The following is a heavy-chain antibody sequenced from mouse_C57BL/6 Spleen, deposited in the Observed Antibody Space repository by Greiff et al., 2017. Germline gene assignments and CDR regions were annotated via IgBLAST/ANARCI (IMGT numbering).Heavy chain of an antibody. CDR1: GYTFTSYT. CDR2: INPSSGYT. CDR3: ARGPGRDY. V-gene: IGHV1-4*01. Sequence: QVQLKESGAELARPGASVKMSCKASGYTFTSYTMHWVKQRPGQGLEWIGYINPSSGYTKYNQKFKDKATLTADKSSSTAYMRLSSLTSEDSAVYYCARGPGRDYWGQGTTLTVSS. J-gene: IGHJ2*01.